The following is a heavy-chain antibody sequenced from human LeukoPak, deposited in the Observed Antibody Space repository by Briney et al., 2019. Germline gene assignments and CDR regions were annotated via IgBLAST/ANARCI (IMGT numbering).Heavy chain of an antibody. V-gene: IGHV4-59*08. J-gene: IGHJ5*02. CDR1: GGSISSYY. D-gene: IGHD2-15*01. CDR3: ATSRGILDNWFDP. CDR2: IYYSGST. Sequence: PSETLSLTCTVSGGSISSYYWSWIRQPPGKGLEWIGYIYYSGSTNYNPSLKSRVTISVDTSKNQFSLKLSSVTAADTAVYYCATSRGILDNWFDPWGQGTLVTVSS.